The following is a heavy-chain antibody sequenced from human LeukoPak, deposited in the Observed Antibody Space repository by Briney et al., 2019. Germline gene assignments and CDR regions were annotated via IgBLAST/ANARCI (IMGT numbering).Heavy chain of an antibody. CDR1: DGSISSYY. J-gene: IGHJ4*02. D-gene: IGHD6-19*01. CDR2: IYTSGST. CDR3: ARSYSSGWYGDYFDY. V-gene: IGHV4-4*07. Sequence: SETLSLTCTVSDGSISSYYWSWIRQPAGKGLEWIGRIYTSGSTNYNPSLKSRVTMSVDTSKNQFSLKLSSVTAADTAVYYCARSYSSGWYGDYFDYWGQGTLVTVSS.